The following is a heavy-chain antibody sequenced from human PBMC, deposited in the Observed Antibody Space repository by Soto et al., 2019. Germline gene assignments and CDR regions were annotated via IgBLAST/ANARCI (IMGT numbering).Heavy chain of an antibody. CDR1: GYTFTSYG. CDR2: ISAYNGNT. CDR3: ARAGSSGWYYYYAMDV. V-gene: IGHV1-18*04. D-gene: IGHD6-19*01. Sequence: ASVKVSCKASGYTFTSYGISWVRQAPGQGLEWMGWISAYNGNTNYAQKLQGRVTMTTDTSTSTAYMELRSLRSDDTAVYYCARAGSSGWYYYYAMDVWGQGTTVTVSS. J-gene: IGHJ6*02.